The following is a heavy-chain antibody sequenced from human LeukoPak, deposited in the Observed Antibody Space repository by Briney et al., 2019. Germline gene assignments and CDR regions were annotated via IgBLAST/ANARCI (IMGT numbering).Heavy chain of an antibody. CDR2: ISYDGSNK. Sequence: LRLSCAASGFTFSSYGMHWVRQAPGKGLEWVAVISYDGSNKYYAGSVKGRFTISRDNSKNTLYLQMNSLRAEDTAVYYCAKDYASPWGQGTMVTVSS. V-gene: IGHV3-30*18. D-gene: IGHD3-16*01. J-gene: IGHJ3*01. CDR3: AKDYASP. CDR1: GFTFSSYG.